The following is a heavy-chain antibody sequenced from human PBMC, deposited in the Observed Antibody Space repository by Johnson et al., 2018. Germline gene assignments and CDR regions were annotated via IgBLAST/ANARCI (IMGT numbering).Heavy chain of an antibody. Sequence: VQLVQSGGGLVQPGGSLRLSCAASGFTFSSYDMHWVRQATGKGLEWVSYISGSGSTIYYTDSVKGRFTISRDNAKNSLYLQMNSLGAEEPAVYYCAGDGGRNAFYYYGMDVWGQGTTVTVSS. CDR3: AGDGGRNAFYYYGMDV. J-gene: IGHJ6*02. CDR2: ISGSGSTI. D-gene: IGHD3-10*01. V-gene: IGHV3-48*04. CDR1: GFTFSSYD.